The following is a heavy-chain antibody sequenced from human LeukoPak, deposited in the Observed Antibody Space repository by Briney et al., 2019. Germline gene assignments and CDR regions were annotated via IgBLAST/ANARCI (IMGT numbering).Heavy chain of an antibody. J-gene: IGHJ6*02. D-gene: IGHD3-10*01. Sequence: KPGGSLRLSCAASGFTFSSYSMNWVRQAPGKGLEWVSSISSSSSYIYYADSVKGRFTISRDNAKNSLYLQMNSLRAEDTAVYYCASSDLYGSTGGDYRYYYYYGMDVWGQGTTVTVSS. CDR2: ISSSSSYI. CDR1: GFTFSSYS. CDR3: ASSDLYGSTGGDYRYYYYYGMDV. V-gene: IGHV3-21*04.